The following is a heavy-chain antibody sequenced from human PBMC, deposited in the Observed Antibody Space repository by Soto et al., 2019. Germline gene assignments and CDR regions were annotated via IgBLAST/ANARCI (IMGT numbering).Heavy chain of an antibody. V-gene: IGHV4-39*01. CDR3: ARHERYYDSSGYHGYFDY. CDR1: GGSISRSSYY. CDR2: IYYSGST. Sequence: PSETLSLTCTVSGGSISRSSYYWGWIRQPPGKGLEWIGSIYYSGSTYYNPSLKSRVTISVDTSKNQFSLKLSSVTAADTAVYYCARHERYYDSSGYHGYFDYWGQGTLVTVSS. J-gene: IGHJ4*02. D-gene: IGHD3-22*01.